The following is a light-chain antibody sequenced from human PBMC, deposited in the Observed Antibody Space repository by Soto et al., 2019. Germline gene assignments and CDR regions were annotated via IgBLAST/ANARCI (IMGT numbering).Light chain of an antibody. J-gene: IGKJ4*01. CDR1: QSISSW. Sequence: DIHMTHSPFTLSSSVLYRVTITFLSIQSISSWLAWYQQRPGKAPSLLIYDASSSDRGVPSRFSGSGSGTDFTLTISSLQPEDVATYYCQKYNSFPLTFGGGTKVDIK. V-gene: IGKV1-5*01. CDR3: QKYNSFPLT. CDR2: DAS.